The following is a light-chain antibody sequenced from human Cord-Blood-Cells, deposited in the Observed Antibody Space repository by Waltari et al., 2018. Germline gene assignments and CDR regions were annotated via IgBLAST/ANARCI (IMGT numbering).Light chain of an antibody. CDR3: CSYAGSSTWV. CDR2: EGS. J-gene: IGLJ3*02. CDR1: SRDVGSYTL. V-gene: IGLV2-23*01. Sequence: QSALTQPASVSGSPGQSITISCTGTSRDVGSYTLVSWYQQHPGKAPKLMIYEGSKRPSGVSNRFYGSKSGNTASLTISGLQAEDEADYYCCSYAGSSTWVFGGGTKLTVL.